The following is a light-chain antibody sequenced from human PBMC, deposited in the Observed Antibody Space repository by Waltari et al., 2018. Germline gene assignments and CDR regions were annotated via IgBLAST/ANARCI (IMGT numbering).Light chain of an antibody. CDR1: PSVRRS. J-gene: IGKJ1*01. Sequence: IVLTQSPGTLSLSPGERATLSCRASPSVRRSLAWDQQKPGQVPKLRIYGAFTRDTGIPGRSTGSGSGTDFSLTISSMEPEDFGIYFCQHYVRLPATFGQGTKVEIK. V-gene: IGKV3-20*01. CDR2: GAF. CDR3: QHYVRLPAT.